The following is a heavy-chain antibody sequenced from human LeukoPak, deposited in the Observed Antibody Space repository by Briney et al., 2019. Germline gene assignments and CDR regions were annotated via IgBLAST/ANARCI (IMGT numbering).Heavy chain of an antibody. Sequence: GGSLRLSCAASGFTLRNAWMSWVRQAPGKGLEWVSAISGSGGSTYYADSVKGRFTISRDNSKNTLYLQMNSLRAEDTAVYYCAKDLGTMIVVVDAFDIWGQGTMVTVSS. D-gene: IGHD3-22*01. CDR2: ISGSGGST. CDR3: AKDLGTMIVVVDAFDI. J-gene: IGHJ3*02. V-gene: IGHV3-23*01. CDR1: GFTLRNAW.